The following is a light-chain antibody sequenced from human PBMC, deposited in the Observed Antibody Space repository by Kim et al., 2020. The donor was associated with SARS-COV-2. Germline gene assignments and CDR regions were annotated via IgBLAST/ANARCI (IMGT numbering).Light chain of an antibody. Sequence: SYELTQPPSVSVSPGQTASITCSGDKLGETFASWYQQKQGQSPVLLIYQDNKRPAGIPERFSGSNSGDTATLTISGTPAMDEADYFCQAWDSNTAVFGGGPKLTVL. V-gene: IGLV3-1*01. J-gene: IGLJ3*02. CDR2: QDN. CDR1: KLGETF. CDR3: QAWDSNTAV.